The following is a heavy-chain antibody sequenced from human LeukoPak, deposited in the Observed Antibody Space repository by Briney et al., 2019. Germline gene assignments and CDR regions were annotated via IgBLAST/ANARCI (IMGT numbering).Heavy chain of an antibody. CDR2: IILIFGTA. CDR3: ARDRPGRYCSTISCYSASPFDP. J-gene: IGHJ5*02. Sequence: SVKVSCKASGGTVSRYPTSWVRQAPGQGLEWMGGIILIFGTANYAQKFQGRVTITADESTSTAYMELSSLRSEDTAVYCCARDRPGRYCSTISCYSASPFDPWGQGTLVTVSS. D-gene: IGHD2-2*02. CDR1: GGTVSRYP. V-gene: IGHV1-69*13.